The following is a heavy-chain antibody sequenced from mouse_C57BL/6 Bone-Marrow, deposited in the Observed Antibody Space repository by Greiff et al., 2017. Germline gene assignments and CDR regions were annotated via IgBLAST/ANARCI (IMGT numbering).Heavy chain of an antibody. D-gene: IGHD2-1*01. CDR1: GYTFTSYW. J-gene: IGHJ3*01. CDR2: INPSSGYT. CDR3: ARRWVIYYGNYDWFAY. Sequence: VKLMESGAELAKPGASVKLSCKASGYTFTSYWMHWVKQRPGQGLEWIGYINPSSGYTKYNQKFKDKATLTADKSSSTAYMQLSSLTYEDSAVYYCARRWVIYYGNYDWFAYWGQGTLVTVSA. V-gene: IGHV1-7*01.